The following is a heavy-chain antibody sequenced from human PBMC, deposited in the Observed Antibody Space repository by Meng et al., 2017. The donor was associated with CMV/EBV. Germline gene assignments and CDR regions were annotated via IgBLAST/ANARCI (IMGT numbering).Heavy chain of an antibody. V-gene: IGHV3-21*01. J-gene: IGHJ6*02. CDR3: ARDPTYYDFWSDRYPSYYYGMDV. D-gene: IGHD3-3*01. CDR2: ISSSSSYI. Sequence: GESLKISCAASGFTFSSYSMNWVRQAPGKGLEWVSSISSSSSYIYCADSVKGRFTISRDNAKNSLYLQMNSLRAEDTAVYYCARDPTYYDFWSDRYPSYYYGMDVWGQGTTVTVSS. CDR1: GFTFSSYS.